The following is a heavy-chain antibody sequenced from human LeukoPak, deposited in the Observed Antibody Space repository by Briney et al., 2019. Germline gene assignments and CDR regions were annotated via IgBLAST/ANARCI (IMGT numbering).Heavy chain of an antibody. Sequence: ASVKVSCKVSGYTLTELSMHWVRQAPGKGLEWMGGFDPEGGETIYAQKFQGRVTMTEDTSTDTAYMELSSLRSEDTAVYYCATRSDSSGYSLDYWGQGTLVTVSS. CDR3: ATRSDSSGYSLDY. V-gene: IGHV1-24*01. D-gene: IGHD3-22*01. J-gene: IGHJ4*02. CDR2: FDPEGGET. CDR1: GYTLTELS.